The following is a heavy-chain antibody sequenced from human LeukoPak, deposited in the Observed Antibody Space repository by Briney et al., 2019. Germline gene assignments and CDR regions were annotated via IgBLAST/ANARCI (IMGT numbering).Heavy chain of an antibody. D-gene: IGHD3-22*01. CDR1: GFTFSSYG. J-gene: IGHJ4*02. V-gene: IGHV3-30*18. Sequence: GGSLRLSCAASGFTFSSYGMHWVRQAPGKGLEWVAVISYDGSNKYYADSVKGRFTISRDNSKNTLYLQMNSLRAEDTAVYYCAKIYRYYYDSSGYIPDWGQGTLVTVSS. CDR2: ISYDGSNK. CDR3: AKIYRYYYDSSGYIPD.